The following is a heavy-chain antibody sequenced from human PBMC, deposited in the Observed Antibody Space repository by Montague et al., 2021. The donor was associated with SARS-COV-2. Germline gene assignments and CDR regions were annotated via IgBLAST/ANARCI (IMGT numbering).Heavy chain of an antibody. CDR3: ARHGGNDAFDI. CDR1: GGSIGAYY. V-gene: IGHV4-59*01. J-gene: IGHJ3*02. D-gene: IGHD4-23*01. CDR2: IDNSGST. Sequence: SETLSLTCTASGGSIGAYYWSWIRQPPGKGLEWIGYIDNSGSTNHSPSLESRVTMSVDTSKNQFSLKLNPVTAADTAVYYCARHGGNDAFDIWGRGTMISVSS.